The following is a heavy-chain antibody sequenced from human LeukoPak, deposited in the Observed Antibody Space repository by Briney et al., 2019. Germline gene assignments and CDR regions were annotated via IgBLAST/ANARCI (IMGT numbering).Heavy chain of an antibody. V-gene: IGHV4-39*01. Sequence: PSETLSLTCTVSGGSISSGSYYWGWIRQPPGKELEWIGSIYYSGSTYYNPSLKSRVTISVDTSKNQFSLKLSSVTAADTAVYYCARHGEGVTFDYWGQGTLVTVSS. J-gene: IGHJ4*02. CDR2: IYYSGST. CDR3: ARHGEGVTFDY. D-gene: IGHD4-23*01. CDR1: GGSISSGSYY.